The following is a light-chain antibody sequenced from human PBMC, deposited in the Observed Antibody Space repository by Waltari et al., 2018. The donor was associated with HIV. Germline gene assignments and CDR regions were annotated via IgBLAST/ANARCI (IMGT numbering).Light chain of an antibody. J-gene: IGLJ3*02. V-gene: IGLV7-43*01. CDR1: TGAVTRGYS. CDR2: GTT. Sequence: QTVVTQEPSLTVSPGGTVTLTCASSTGAVTRGYSPNWFQQKPGQAPRALIYGTTNKHSWTPARFSGSLLGGKAALTLSGVQPEDEAEYYGLLYYGGAWVFGGGTKLTVL. CDR3: LLYYGGAWV.